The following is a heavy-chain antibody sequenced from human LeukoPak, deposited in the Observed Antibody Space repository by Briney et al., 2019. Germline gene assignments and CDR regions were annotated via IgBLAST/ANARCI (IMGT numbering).Heavy chain of an antibody. V-gene: IGHV3-53*01. D-gene: IGHD4-23*01. J-gene: IGHJ4*02. CDR3: AKLGVTVGANAY. CDR1: GFTVSNNY. Sequence: GGSLRLSCAASGFTVSNNYISWVRQAPGKGLEWVSLIYTSGSTYYADSVKGRFTISRDNSKNTLYLQMNFLSADDTAIYYCAKLGVTVGANAYWGQGTLVTVAS. CDR2: IYTSGST.